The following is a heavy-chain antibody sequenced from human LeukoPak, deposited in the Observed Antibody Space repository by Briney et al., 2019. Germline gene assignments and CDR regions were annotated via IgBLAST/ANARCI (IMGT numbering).Heavy chain of an antibody. CDR1: GFTFSNAW. CDR3: AKEGASAGPNWFDP. CDR2: ISGSGGST. V-gene: IGHV3-23*01. Sequence: GGSLRLSCAASGFTFSNAWMSWVRQAPGKGLEWVSAISGSGGSTYYADAVKGRFTISRDNFKNTLYLQMNSLRVEDTAVYYCAKEGASAGPNWFDPWGQGTLVTVSS. D-gene: IGHD6-13*01. J-gene: IGHJ5*02.